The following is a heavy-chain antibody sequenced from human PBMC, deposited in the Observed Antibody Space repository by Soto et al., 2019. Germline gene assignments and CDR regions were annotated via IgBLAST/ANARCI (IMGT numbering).Heavy chain of an antibody. CDR1: GGSISSGGFY. D-gene: IGHD2-15*01. J-gene: IGHJ5*02. V-gene: IGHV4-31*03. CDR2: ISYSGGT. Sequence: QVQLPESGPGLVKPSQTVSLTCTVSGGSISSGGFYWSWIRQHPGKALEWIGYISYSGGTSYNPSLKSRVTVSVDASTNQFSLKLSSVSAADTAVYYCARVGCSGGGCYGGFDPWGQGTLVTVSS. CDR3: ARVGCSGGGCYGGFDP.